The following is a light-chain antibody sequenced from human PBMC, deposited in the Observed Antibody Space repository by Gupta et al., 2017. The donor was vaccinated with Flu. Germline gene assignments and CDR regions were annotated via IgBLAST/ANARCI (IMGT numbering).Light chain of an antibody. CDR2: GAS. CDR1: QSLSSTY. V-gene: IGKV3-20*01. J-gene: IGKJ3*01. CDR3: QQYCNSPLFA. Sequence: TLSLSPGERATLSCRASQSLSSTYLAWYQQKPGQAPRLLIYGASSSVTGIPDRFSGSGYGTDFTLTISRREPEDFAVYYCQQYCNSPLFAFGHGTQVNIK.